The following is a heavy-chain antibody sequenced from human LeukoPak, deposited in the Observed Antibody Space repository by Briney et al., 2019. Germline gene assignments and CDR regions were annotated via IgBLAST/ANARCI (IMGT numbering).Heavy chain of an antibody. CDR1: GYTFTSYY. CDR3: ARDWARYSGSYSYDEYYFDY. Sequence: ASVKVSCKASGYTFTSYYMHWVRQAPGQGLEWMGIINPSGGNTSYAQKFQGRVTMTRDTSTSTVYMELSSLRSEATAVYYCARDWARYSGSYSYDEYYFDYWGQGTLVTVSS. V-gene: IGHV1-46*01. J-gene: IGHJ4*02. D-gene: IGHD1-26*01. CDR2: INPSGGNT.